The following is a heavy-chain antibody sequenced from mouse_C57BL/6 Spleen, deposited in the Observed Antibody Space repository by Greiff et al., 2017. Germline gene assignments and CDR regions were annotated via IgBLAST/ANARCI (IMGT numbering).Heavy chain of an antibody. J-gene: IGHJ4*01. V-gene: IGHV5-4*01. D-gene: IGHD2-3*01. CDR2: ISDGGSYT. CDR1: GFTFSSYA. Sequence: EVQLVESGGGLVKPGGSLKLSCAASGFTFSSYAMSWVRQTPEKRLEWVATISDGGSYTYYPDNVKGRFTISRDNAKNNLYLQMSHLKSEDTAMYYCARDNDGYYGAMDYWGQGTSVTVSS. CDR3: ARDNDGYYGAMDY.